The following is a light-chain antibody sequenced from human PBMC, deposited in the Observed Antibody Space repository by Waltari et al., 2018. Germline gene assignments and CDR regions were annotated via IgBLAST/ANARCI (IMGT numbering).Light chain of an antibody. Sequence: DIVMTQSPDSLAVSLGERATINCMSSQSVLYSSNNKNYLAWYQQKPGQPPKLRIYWASTRESGVPDRFSGSGSGTDFTLTISSLQAEDVAVYYCQQYYSTLYTFGQGTKLEIK. V-gene: IGKV4-1*01. CDR1: QSVLYSSNNKNY. J-gene: IGKJ2*01. CDR3: QQYYSTLYT. CDR2: WAS.